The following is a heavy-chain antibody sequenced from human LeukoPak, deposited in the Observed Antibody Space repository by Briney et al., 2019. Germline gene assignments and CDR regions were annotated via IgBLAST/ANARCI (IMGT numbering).Heavy chain of an antibody. D-gene: IGHD3-22*01. CDR3: ARARSPTMRGAVDI. J-gene: IGHJ3*02. CDR1: GGSISSYY. V-gene: IGHV4-4*07. CDR2: IYTSGST. Sequence: SETLSLTCTVSGGSISSYYWSWIRQPAGKGLEWIGRIYTSGSTNYNPSLKSRVTMSVDTSKNQFSLKLSSVTAADTAVYYCARARSPTMRGAVDIWGQGTMVTVSS.